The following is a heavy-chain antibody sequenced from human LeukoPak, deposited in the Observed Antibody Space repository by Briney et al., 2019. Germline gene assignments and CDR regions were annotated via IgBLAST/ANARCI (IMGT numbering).Heavy chain of an antibody. Sequence: PGGSLRLSCAASGFTFSSYAMHWVRQAPGKGLEWVAVISYDGSNKYYADSVKGRFTISRDNSKNTLYLQMNSLRAEDTAVYYCARDYAVAAHFDYWGQGTLVTVSS. CDR3: ARDYAVAAHFDY. CDR1: GFTFSSYA. V-gene: IGHV3-30*04. D-gene: IGHD6-19*01. J-gene: IGHJ4*02. CDR2: ISYDGSNK.